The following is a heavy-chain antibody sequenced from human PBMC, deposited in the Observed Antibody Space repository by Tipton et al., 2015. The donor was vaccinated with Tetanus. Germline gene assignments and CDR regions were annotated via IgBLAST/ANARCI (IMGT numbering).Heavy chain of an antibody. CDR2: TYYKSRWST. D-gene: IGHD2-8*01. CDR1: GDSVSSNSAV. J-gene: IGHJ3*02. CDR3: ARGDVSFDI. V-gene: IGHV6-1*01. Sequence: GLVKPSQTLSLTCAISGDSVSSNSAVWNWIRQSPSRGLEWPGRTYYKSRWSTNYAVSVKSRITINPDTSKNQFSLQLTSMTPEDAAVYYCARGDVSFDIWGHGTMVTVSS.